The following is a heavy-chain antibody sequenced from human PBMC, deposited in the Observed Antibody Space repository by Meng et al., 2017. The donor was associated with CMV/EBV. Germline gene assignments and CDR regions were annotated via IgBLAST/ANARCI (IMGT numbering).Heavy chain of an antibody. J-gene: IGHJ4*02. Sequence: CAASGFTVSSYGMHWVRPAPGKGLEWVAVIWYDGSNKYYADSVKGRFTISRDNSKNTLYLQMNSLRAEDTAVYYCANSRYSSSWYSYWGQGTLVTVSS. CDR2: IWYDGSNK. CDR3: ANSRYSSSWYSY. V-gene: IGHV3-33*06. CDR1: GFTVSSYG. D-gene: IGHD6-13*01.